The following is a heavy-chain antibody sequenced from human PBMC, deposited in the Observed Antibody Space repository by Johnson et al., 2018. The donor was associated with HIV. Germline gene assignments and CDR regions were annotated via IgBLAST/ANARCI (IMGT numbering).Heavy chain of an antibody. CDR2: IKSKTDGGTT. CDR3: TTEKHAPRAFDI. D-gene: IGHD2-2*01. V-gene: IGHV3-15*01. J-gene: IGHJ3*02. CDR1: GFTFSDYY. Sequence: MQLVESGGGLVKPGGSLRLSCAASGFTFSDYYMSWIRQAPGKGLEWVGRIKSKTDGGTTDYAAPVKARERQIHPLKRWFRNSVSLQMNSLKTEDTAVYFCTTEKHAPRAFDIWGQGTMVTVSS.